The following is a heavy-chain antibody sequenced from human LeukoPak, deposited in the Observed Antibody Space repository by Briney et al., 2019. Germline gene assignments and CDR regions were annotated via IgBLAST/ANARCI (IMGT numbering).Heavy chain of an antibody. CDR1: GYSISSGYY. CDR2: IYHSGST. J-gene: IGHJ6*03. D-gene: IGHD5-18*01. Sequence: PSETLSLTCTVSGYSISSGYYWGWIRQPPGKGLEWIGSIYHSGSTYYNPSLKSRVTISVDTSKNQFSLKLSSVTAADTAVYYCASARGYSYGYYYMDVWGKGTTVTVSS. CDR3: ASARGYSYGYYYMDV. V-gene: IGHV4-38-2*02.